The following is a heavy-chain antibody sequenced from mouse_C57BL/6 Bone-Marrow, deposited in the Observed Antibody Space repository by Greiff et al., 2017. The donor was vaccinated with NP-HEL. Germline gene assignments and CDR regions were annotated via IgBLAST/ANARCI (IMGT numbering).Heavy chain of an antibody. Sequence: DVHLVESGGGLVQPGGSLKLSCAASGFTFSDYGMAWVRQAPRKGPEWVAFISNLAYSIYYADTVTGRFTLSRENAKNTLYLEMSSLRSEDTAMYYCARPHYGNYRFSWFAYWGQGTLVTVSA. D-gene: IGHD2-1*01. CDR2: ISNLAYSI. V-gene: IGHV5-15*01. J-gene: IGHJ3*01. CDR1: GFTFSDYG. CDR3: ARPHYGNYRFSWFAY.